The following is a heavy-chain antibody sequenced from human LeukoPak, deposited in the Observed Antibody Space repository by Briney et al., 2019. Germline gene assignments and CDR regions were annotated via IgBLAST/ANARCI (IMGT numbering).Heavy chain of an antibody. Sequence: SETLSLTCTVSVGSISSYYWSCIRQPPGKGLEWIGYIYYSGSTNYNPSLKSRVTISVDTSKNQFSLKLSSVTAADKGVYYCGRERDIVAKPDFDYWGQGTLVTVSS. CDR2: IYYSGST. CDR1: VGSISSYY. V-gene: IGHV4-59*01. CDR3: GRERDIVAKPDFDY. D-gene: IGHD5-12*01. J-gene: IGHJ4*02.